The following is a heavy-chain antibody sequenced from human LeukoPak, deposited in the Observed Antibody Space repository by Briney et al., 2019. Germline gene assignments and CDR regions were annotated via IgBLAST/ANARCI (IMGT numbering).Heavy chain of an antibody. Sequence: GASVKVSFKASGGTFSSYAISWVRQAPGQGLEWMGGIIPIFGTANYAQKFQGRVTITADKSTSTAYMELSSLRSEDTAVYYCARDKAGSGSYTGAFDIWGQGTMVTVSS. J-gene: IGHJ3*02. D-gene: IGHD3-10*01. CDR1: GGTFSSYA. CDR2: IIPIFGTA. V-gene: IGHV1-69*06. CDR3: ARDKAGSGSYTGAFDI.